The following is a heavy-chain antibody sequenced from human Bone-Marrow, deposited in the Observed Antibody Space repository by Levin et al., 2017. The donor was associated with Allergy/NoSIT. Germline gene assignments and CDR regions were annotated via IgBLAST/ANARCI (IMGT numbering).Heavy chain of an antibody. V-gene: IGHV3-30*18. CDR3: VKGEGGAYDFYNGPGYYYYGMDV. Sequence: AGGSLRLSCAASGFTFSVYGIHWVRQAPGKGLEWVAAISFDGRNEYYIDSVKGRFTISRDNSKNTVFLQLNSLRAEDTALYYCVKGEGGAYDFYNGPGYYYYGMDVWGQGTTVTVSS. J-gene: IGHJ6*02. CDR2: ISFDGRNE. D-gene: IGHD3-3*01. CDR1: GFTFSVYG.